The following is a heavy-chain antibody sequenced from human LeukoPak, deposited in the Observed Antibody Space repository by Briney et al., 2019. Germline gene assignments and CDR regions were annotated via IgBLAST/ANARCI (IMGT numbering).Heavy chain of an antibody. D-gene: IGHD3-9*01. Sequence: GGSLRLSCAASGFIFSNYAMSWVRQAPGKGLEWVSAITGSGGNTYYADSVKGRFTISRDNSKNTVFLQMNSLRAEDTAVYYCAKWGDYDVLTGYYVSDYWGQGTLVTVSS. CDR2: ITGSGGNT. CDR1: GFIFSNYA. CDR3: AKWGDYDVLTGYYVSDY. V-gene: IGHV3-23*01. J-gene: IGHJ4*02.